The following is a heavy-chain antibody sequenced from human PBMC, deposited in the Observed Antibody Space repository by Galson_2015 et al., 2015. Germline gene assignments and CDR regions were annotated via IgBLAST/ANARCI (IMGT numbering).Heavy chain of an antibody. D-gene: IGHD6-19*01. CDR3: AHRSLDGYSSEY. Sequence: PALVNPTQPLTLPCTFSGFSLRTSGVGVGWIRQPPGKALEWLALIYWNDDKRYSPSLKSRLTITKDTSKNQVALTMTNMDPVDTATYYCAHRSLDGYSSEYWGKGTTVTVSS. J-gene: IGHJ6*04. V-gene: IGHV2-5*01. CDR1: GFSLRTSGVG. CDR2: IYWNDDK.